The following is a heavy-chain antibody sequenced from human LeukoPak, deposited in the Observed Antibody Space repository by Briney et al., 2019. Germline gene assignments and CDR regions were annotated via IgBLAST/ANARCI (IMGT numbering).Heavy chain of an antibody. J-gene: IGHJ4*02. CDR1: GYTFTGYY. D-gene: IGHD4-17*01. CDR3: ARNDYGDYGIDY. Sequence: GASAKVSCKASGYTFTGYYMHWVRQAPGQGLEWMGWINPNSGGTNYAQKFQGRVTMTRDTSISTAYMELSRLRSDDTAVYYCARNDYGDYGIDYWGQGTLVTVSS. V-gene: IGHV1-2*02. CDR2: INPNSGGT.